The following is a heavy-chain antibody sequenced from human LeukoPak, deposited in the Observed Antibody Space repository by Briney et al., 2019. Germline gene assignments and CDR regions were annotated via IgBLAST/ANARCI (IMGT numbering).Heavy chain of an antibody. D-gene: IGHD2-21*02. CDR3: ARGFSDFDAFDL. CDR1: GFTFRSYG. CDR2: IWFDGSDK. J-gene: IGHJ3*01. V-gene: IGHV3-33*01. Sequence: PGRSLRLSCAASGFTFRSYGIHWVRQAPGKGLEWVAVIWFDGSDKHYADSVKGRSTMSRDNSKNTASLEMNSLRAEDTAVYYCARGFSDFDAFDLWGQGTMVTVSS.